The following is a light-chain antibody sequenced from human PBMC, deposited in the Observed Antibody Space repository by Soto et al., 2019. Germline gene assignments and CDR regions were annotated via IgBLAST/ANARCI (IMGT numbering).Light chain of an antibody. Sequence: SVLTQPASVSGSPGQSITISCTGTSSDVGDYNYVSWYQQHPGKAPKLMIYEVSNRPSGVSNRFSGSKSGNTASLTISGLQAEDEADYYCSSYTSSSTPYVFGTGTKVTVL. CDR3: SSYTSSSTPYV. J-gene: IGLJ1*01. CDR2: EVS. V-gene: IGLV2-14*01. CDR1: SSDVGDYNY.